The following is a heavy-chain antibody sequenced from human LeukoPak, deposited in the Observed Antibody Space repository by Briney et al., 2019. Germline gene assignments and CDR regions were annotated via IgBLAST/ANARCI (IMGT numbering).Heavy chain of an antibody. J-gene: IGHJ4*02. CDR1: GFTLSDYY. V-gene: IGHV3-11*01. CDR3: ARRRDFIDY. D-gene: IGHD3/OR15-3a*01. CDR2: SSSSGSTI. Sequence: PGASLRLSCAASGFTLSDYYMSWIRQAPGKGLEWVSYSSSSGSTIYYADSVKGRFAISRDNAKNSLYLQMNSLRAEDTAVYYCARRRDFIDYWGQGTLVTVSS.